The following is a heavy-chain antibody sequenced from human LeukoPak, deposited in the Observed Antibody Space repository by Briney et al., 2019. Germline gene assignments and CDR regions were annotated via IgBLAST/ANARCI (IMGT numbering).Heavy chain of an antibody. CDR3: ARALGSPLDY. CDR1: GFTFSSYS. J-gene: IGHJ4*02. CDR2: ISSSSSYI. Sequence: PGGSLRLSCVVSGFTFSSYSMNWVRQAPGKGLEWVSSISSSSSYIYYADSVKGRFTISRDNAKNTLYLQMNSLRAEDTAVYYCARALGSPLDYWGQGTLVTVSS. V-gene: IGHV3-21*01. D-gene: IGHD1-26*01.